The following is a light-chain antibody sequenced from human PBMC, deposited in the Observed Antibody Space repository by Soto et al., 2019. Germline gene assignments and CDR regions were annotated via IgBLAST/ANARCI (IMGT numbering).Light chain of an antibody. V-gene: IGKV1-39*01. CDR2: AAS. CDR3: QQSYSIRSWT. CDR1: QTVGTF. J-gene: IGKJ1*01. Sequence: DIQMTQSPSSLSASVGDRVTITCRASQTVGTFLNWYQQRSGRAPNLLIYAASNLPTGVPSRFSGSGSGTDFTLTINSLQPEDFGTYYCQQSYSIRSWTFGQGTKVDIK.